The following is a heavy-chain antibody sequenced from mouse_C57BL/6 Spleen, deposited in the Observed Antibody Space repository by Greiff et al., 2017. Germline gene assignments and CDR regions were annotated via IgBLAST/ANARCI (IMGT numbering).Heavy chain of an antibody. D-gene: IGHD2-2*01. CDR1: GFTFSSYA. CDR3: TRDGGGYDGAY. V-gene: IGHV5-9-1*02. Sequence: EVNVVESGEGLVKPGGSLKLSCAASGFTFSSYAMSWVRPTPEKRLEWVAYISSGGDYFYYADTVKGRFTISRDNARNTLYLQMSSLKSEGTAMYYWTRDGGGYDGAYWGKGTLVTVSA. CDR2: ISSGGDYF. J-gene: IGHJ3*01.